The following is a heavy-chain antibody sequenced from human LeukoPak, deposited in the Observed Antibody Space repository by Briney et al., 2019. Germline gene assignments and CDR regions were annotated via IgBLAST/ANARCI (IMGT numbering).Heavy chain of an antibody. CDR2: ISWNSGSI. CDR3: AKDIDSGFSGTPCYFDY. J-gene: IGHJ4*02. D-gene: IGHD2/OR15-2a*01. CDR1: GFTFDDYA. Sequence: GGSLRPSCAAFGFTFDDYAMHWVRQAPGKGLEWVSGISWNSGSIGYADSVKGRFTISRDNAKNSLYLQMNSLRAEDMALYYCAKDIDSGFSGTPCYFDYWGQGTLVTVSS. V-gene: IGHV3-9*03.